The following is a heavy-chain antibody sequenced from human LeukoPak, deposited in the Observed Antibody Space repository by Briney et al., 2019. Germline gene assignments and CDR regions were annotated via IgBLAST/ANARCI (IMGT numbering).Heavy chain of an antibody. Sequence: GGSLRLSCAASGFTFSDYAMSWVRQAPGKALEWVSVISGSAISSYYANSVKGRFTISRDNSKNTLYLELTSLRAEDTAVYYCAKDGGQENFWRSVDFDSWGQGTPVTGSS. J-gene: IGHJ4*02. CDR2: ISGSAISS. CDR3: AKDGGQENFWRSVDFDS. D-gene: IGHD3-3*01. V-gene: IGHV3-23*01. CDR1: GFTFSDYA.